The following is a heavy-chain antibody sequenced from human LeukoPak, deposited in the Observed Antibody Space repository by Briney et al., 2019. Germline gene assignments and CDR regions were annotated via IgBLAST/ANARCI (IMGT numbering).Heavy chain of an antibody. CDR2: IKQDGSEK. CDR1: GFTFSNYW. V-gene: IGHV3-7*03. D-gene: IGHD2-15*01. Sequence: GGSLRLSCAASGFTFSNYWMGWLRQAPGKGLDWVANIKQDGSEKYYLDSGKGRFTISRDNAKNSLYLQMNSLRAEDTAVYYYAKLVVVTATQWYFDLWGRGTLVTVSS. CDR3: AKLVVVTATQWYFDL. J-gene: IGHJ2*01.